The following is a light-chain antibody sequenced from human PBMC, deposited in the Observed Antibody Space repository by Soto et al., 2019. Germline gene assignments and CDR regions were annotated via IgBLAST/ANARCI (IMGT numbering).Light chain of an antibody. CDR2: GAS. CDR1: QSVNSNY. V-gene: IGKV3-20*01. J-gene: IGKJ4*01. Sequence: EIVLTQSPGTLSLSPGERATLSCRASQSVNSNYLAWYQQKPGQAPRLLIKGASTRATGIPDRFSGSGSGTDFTLTISRLEPEDFAVYYWQQYSNSPPLTFGGGTKVEIK. CDR3: QQYSNSPPLT.